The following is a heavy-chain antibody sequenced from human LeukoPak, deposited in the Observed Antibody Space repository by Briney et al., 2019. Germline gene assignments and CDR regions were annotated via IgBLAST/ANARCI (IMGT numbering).Heavy chain of an antibody. V-gene: IGHV1-8*01. D-gene: IGHD6-19*01. CDR2: MNPNSGNT. Sequence: ASVKVSCKASGYTFTSYDINWVRQATGQGLEWMGWMNPNSGNTGYAQKFQGRVTMTRDTSISTAYMELSRLRSDDTAVYYCARDARSYSSGWYGGYWGQGTLVTVSS. CDR1: GYTFTSYD. J-gene: IGHJ4*02. CDR3: ARDARSYSSGWYGGY.